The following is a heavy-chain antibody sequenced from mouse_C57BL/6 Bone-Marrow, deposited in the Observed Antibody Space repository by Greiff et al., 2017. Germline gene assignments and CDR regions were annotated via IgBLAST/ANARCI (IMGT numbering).Heavy chain of an antibody. CDR3: ARHTYWFAY. V-gene: IGHV5-6*02. Sequence: DVKLVESGGDLVKPGGSLKLSCAASGFTFSSYGMSWVRQTPDKRLGWVATISSGGSYTYYPDSVKGRFTISRDNAKNTLYLQMSSLKSEDTAMYYCARHTYWFAYWGQGTLVTVSA. CDR2: ISSGGSYT. D-gene: IGHD5-1-1*01. J-gene: IGHJ3*01. CDR1: GFTFSSYG.